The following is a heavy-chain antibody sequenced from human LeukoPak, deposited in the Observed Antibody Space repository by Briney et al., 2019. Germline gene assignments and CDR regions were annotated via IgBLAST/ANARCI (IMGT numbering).Heavy chain of an antibody. CDR3: ASSIWFGESWWFDP. CDR1: GGSISSGTYY. J-gene: IGHJ5*02. V-gene: IGHV4-61*02. D-gene: IGHD3-10*01. Sequence: SETLSLTCTVSGGSISSGTYYWSWIRQPAGKGLEWIGRIYTSGSTNYNPSLKSRVTISVDTSKNQFSLKLTSVTAADTAVYYCASSIWFGESWWFDPWGQGTLVTVSS. CDR2: IYTSGST.